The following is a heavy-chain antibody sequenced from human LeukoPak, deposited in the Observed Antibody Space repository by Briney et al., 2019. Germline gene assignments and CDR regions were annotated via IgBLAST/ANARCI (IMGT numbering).Heavy chain of an antibody. CDR3: AKWAGAWGNYYYGMDV. D-gene: IGHD3-16*01. Sequence: GGSLRLSCAASGFTFSNYAMSWVRQAPGKGPEWVSAISGSGGSTYYADSVKGRFTISRDNSKNTLYLQMNSLRAEDTAVYYCAKWAGAWGNYYYGMDVWGQGTTVTVSS. CDR1: GFTFSNYA. J-gene: IGHJ6*02. CDR2: ISGSGGST. V-gene: IGHV3-23*01.